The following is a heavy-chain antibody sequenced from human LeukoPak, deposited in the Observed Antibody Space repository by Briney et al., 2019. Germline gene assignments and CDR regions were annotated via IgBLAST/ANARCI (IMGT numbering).Heavy chain of an antibody. CDR3: VRDIYIRRDCWYDVRSFDN. V-gene: IGHV3-74*01. D-gene: IGHD3-3*01. Sequence: GGSLRLSCAASGFTFSSYWMHWVRQAPGKGLVWVSRINSDGSSTTYADSVKGRLTISRDNAKNTLYLQMNSLRAEDTAVYYCVRDIYIRRDCWYDVRSFDNWGQGTLVTVSS. J-gene: IGHJ4*02. CDR1: GFTFSSYW. CDR2: INSDGSST.